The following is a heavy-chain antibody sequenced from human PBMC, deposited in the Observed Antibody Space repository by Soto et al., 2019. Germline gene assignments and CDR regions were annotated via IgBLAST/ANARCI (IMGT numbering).Heavy chain of an antibody. V-gene: IGHV3-30*18. CDR1: GFTFSSYG. CDR3: AKDEGSSGIYYYYAMDV. D-gene: IGHD1-26*01. Sequence: QVQLVESGGGVVQPGKSLRLSCAASGFTFSSYGMHWVRQAPGKGLEWVAGISLDGSNKDYADSVKGRFTVSRDNSKNTVFLQMNSLRAEDTAVYDCAKDEGSSGIYYYYAMDVWGPGTTVTVSS. CDR2: ISLDGSNK. J-gene: IGHJ6*02.